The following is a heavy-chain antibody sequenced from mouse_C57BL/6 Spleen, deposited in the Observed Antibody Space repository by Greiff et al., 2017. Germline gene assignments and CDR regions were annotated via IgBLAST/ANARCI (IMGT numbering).Heavy chain of an antibody. CDR1: GFSLTSYG. D-gene: IGHD4-1*01. CDR2: IWSGGST. Sequence: VMLVESGPGLVQPSQSLSITCTVSGFSLTSYGVHWVRQSPGKGLEWLGVIWSGGSTDYNAAFISRLSISKDNSKSQVFFKMNSLQADDTAIYYCARTRTGDYFDYWGQGTTLTVSS. CDR3: ARTRTGDYFDY. J-gene: IGHJ2*01. V-gene: IGHV2-2*01.